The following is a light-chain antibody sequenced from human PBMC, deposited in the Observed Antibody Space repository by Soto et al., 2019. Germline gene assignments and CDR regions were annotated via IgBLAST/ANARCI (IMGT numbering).Light chain of an antibody. CDR2: LNSDGSH. CDR1: SGHSNYA. V-gene: IGLV4-69*01. J-gene: IGLJ2*01. CDR3: QTGGSGIQV. Sequence: QSVLTQSPSASASLGASVKLTCTLSSGHSNYAIAWHQQQPEKGPRYLMKLNSDGSHSKGDGIPDRFSGSSSGAERYLAISSLQSEDEADYYCQTGGSGIQVFGGGTQLTVL.